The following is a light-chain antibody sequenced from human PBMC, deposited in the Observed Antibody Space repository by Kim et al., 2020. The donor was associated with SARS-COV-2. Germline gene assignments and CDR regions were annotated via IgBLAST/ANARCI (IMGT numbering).Light chain of an antibody. V-gene: IGLV3-1*01. J-gene: IGLJ2*01. CDR3: QAWDSSYVI. Sequence: SYELTQPPSVSVSPGQTANITCSGDKLGDKYACWYQQKPGQSPVLVIYQDNKRPSGIPERFSGSNSGNTATLTISGTQAMDEADYYCQAWDSSYVIFGGGTQLTVL. CDR2: QDN. CDR1: KLGDKY.